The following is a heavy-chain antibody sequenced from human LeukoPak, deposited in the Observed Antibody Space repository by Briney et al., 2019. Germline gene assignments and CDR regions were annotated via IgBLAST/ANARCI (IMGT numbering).Heavy chain of an antibody. CDR1: GFTFSSYW. CDR3: ARDRAYYGSGRDHFDH. J-gene: IGHJ4*02. V-gene: IGHV3-7*04. D-gene: IGHD3-10*01. CDR2: IKQDGSEK. Sequence: GGSLRLFYAASGFTFSSYWLSCVRQAPGKGLEWVANIKQDGSEKYYVDSVKGRFTISRDNAKNLLYLQMNSLRADDTAVYYCARDRAYYGSGRDHFDHWGERSPGTVSS.